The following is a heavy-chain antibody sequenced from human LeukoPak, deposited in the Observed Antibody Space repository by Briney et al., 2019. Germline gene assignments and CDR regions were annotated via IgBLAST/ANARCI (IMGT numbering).Heavy chain of an antibody. V-gene: IGHV4-39*01. Sequence: PSETLSLTCTVSGGSISSSSYYWGWIRQPPGKGLEWIGSIYYSGSTYYNPSLKSRVTISVDTSKNQFSLKLSSVTAADTAVYYCARQNGYNSYYYYYYMDVWGKGTTVTISS. J-gene: IGHJ6*03. CDR3: ARQNGYNSYYYYYYMDV. CDR1: GGSISSSSYY. CDR2: IYYSGST. D-gene: IGHD5-24*01.